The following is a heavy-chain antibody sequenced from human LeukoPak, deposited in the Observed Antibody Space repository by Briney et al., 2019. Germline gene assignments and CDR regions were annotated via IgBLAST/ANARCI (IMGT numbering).Heavy chain of an antibody. D-gene: IGHD2-21*01. CDR2: IYYSGST. J-gene: IGHJ4*02. Sequence: SETLSLTCTVSGDSVSSGGYYWSWIRQPPGKGLEWIGYIYYSGSTNYNPSLKSRVTISIDTSKNQFSLKLSSVTAADTAVYYCAREVGIRSYFDYWGQGTLVTVSS. CDR3: AREVGIRSYFDY. CDR1: GDSVSSGGYY. V-gene: IGHV4-61*08.